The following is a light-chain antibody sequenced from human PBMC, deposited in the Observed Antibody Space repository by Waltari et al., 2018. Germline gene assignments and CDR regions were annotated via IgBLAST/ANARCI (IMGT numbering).Light chain of an antibody. Sequence: DIQVTQSPSSLSASVGDRVTITCRASQSISSYLNWYQQKLGKAPKLLIYAASSLQSGVPSRFSGSGSGTDFTLTISSLQPEDFATYYCQQSYSTPRTFGQGTKVEIK. CDR2: AAS. CDR1: QSISSY. V-gene: IGKV1-39*01. CDR3: QQSYSTPRT. J-gene: IGKJ1*01.